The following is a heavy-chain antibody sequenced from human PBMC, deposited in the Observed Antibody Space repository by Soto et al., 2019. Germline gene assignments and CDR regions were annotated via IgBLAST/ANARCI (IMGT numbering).Heavy chain of an antibody. J-gene: IGHJ6*03. V-gene: IGHV3-66*01. D-gene: IGHD2-21*02. CDR2: FYSGGDT. CDR1: AVTVSNNY. Sequence: VQLVESRGGLVQPGGSLRLSCAASAVTVSNNYMVWVRQAPGKGLEWVSIFYSGGDTFYADSVKGRFSLSRDYSKNTHLPQMNSLRAEDTVVYYCARDSRYYEPRSGDCSYDLDVWGKGTRVTVSS. CDR3: ARDSRYYEPRSGDCSYDLDV.